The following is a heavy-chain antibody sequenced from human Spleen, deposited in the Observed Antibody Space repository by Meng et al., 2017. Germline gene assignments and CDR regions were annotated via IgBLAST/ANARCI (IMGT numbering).Heavy chain of an antibody. V-gene: IGHV5-51*01. CDR1: GYSFTSYW. D-gene: IGHD3-3*01. CDR2: IYPGDSDT. Sequence: GESLKISCKGSGYSFTSYWIGWVRQMPGKGLEWMGIIYPGDSDTRYSPSFQGQVTISADKSISTAYLQWSSLQASDTAMYYCARHNRITIFGVVTPRDYYYYGMDVWGQGTTVTVSS. J-gene: IGHJ6*02. CDR3: ARHNRITIFGVVTPRDYYYYGMDV.